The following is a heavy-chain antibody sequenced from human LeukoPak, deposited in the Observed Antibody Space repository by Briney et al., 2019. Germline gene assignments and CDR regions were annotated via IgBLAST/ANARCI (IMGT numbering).Heavy chain of an antibody. CDR1: GFTFSSYS. V-gene: IGHV3-21*01. Sequence: PGGSLRLSCAASGFTFSSYSMSWVRQAPGKGLEWVSSISSSSSYIYYADSVKGRFTISRDNAKNSLYLHMNSLRAEDTAVYYCARDVDIVATIPTHFDYWGQGTLVTVSS. CDR3: ARDVDIVATIPTHFDY. CDR2: ISSSSSYI. J-gene: IGHJ4*02. D-gene: IGHD5-12*01.